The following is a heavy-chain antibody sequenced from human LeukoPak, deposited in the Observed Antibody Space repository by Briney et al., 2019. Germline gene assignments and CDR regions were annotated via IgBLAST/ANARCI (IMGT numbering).Heavy chain of an antibody. V-gene: IGHV4-61*02. J-gene: IGHJ4*02. CDR1: GGSISSGSYY. CDR2: IYTSGST. D-gene: IGHD6-19*01. Sequence: SETLSLTCTVSGGSISSGSYYWSWIRQPAGKGLEWIGRIYTSGSTNYNPSLKSRVTMSVDTSKNQFSLKLSSVTAADTAVYYCARDSHFYQWQPFDYWGQGTLVTVSS. CDR3: ARDSHFYQWQPFDY.